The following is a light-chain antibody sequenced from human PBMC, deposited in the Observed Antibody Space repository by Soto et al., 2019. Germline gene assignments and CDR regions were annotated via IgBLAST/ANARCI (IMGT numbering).Light chain of an antibody. J-gene: IGKJ1*01. CDR3: QQYNSYST. CDR2: GAS. Sequence: DIQMTQSPSTLSASAGDRVTITCRASQSISTWLAWYQQKPGKAPKLLIYGASSLASGVPSRFGGSGSGTEFTLTISSLQPDDFATYYCQQYNSYSTFGQGTKVDIK. V-gene: IGKV1-5*01. CDR1: QSISTW.